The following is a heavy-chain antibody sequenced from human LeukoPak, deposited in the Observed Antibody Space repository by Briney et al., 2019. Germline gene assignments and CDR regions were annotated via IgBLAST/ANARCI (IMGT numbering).Heavy chain of an antibody. CDR1: GGSFSGYY. Sequence: PSETLSLTCAVYGGSFSGYYWSWLRQPPGKGLEWIGEINHSGSTNYNPSLKSRVTISVDTSKNQFSLKLSSVTAADTAVYYCARGRRYQLKLYYYYYMDVWGKGTTVTVSS. CDR2: INHSGST. D-gene: IGHD2-2*01. J-gene: IGHJ6*03. CDR3: ARGRRYQLKLYYYYYMDV. V-gene: IGHV4-34*01.